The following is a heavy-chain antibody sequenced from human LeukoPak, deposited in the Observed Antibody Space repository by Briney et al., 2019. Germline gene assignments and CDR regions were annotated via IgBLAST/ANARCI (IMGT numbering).Heavy chain of an antibody. J-gene: IGHJ5*02. CDR1: GYTFTSYY. V-gene: IGHV1-46*01. D-gene: IGHD1-26*01. CDR3: AREIRRGAGDWFDP. CDR2: INPSGGST. Sequence: ASVKVSCKASGYTFTSYYMHWVRQAPGQGLEWMGIINPSGGSTSYAQKFQGRVTMTRDTSISTAYMELSRLRSDDTAVYYCAREIRRGAGDWFDPWGQGTLVTVSS.